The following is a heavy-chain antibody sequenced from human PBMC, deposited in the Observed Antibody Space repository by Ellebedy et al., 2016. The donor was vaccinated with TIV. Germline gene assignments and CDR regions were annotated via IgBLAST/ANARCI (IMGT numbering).Heavy chain of an antibody. CDR3: ARDRRTTVTPTDY. D-gene: IGHD4-11*01. CDR2: INAGNGNT. CDR1: GYTFTSYA. V-gene: IGHV1-3*01. Sequence: AASVKVSCKASGYTFTSYAMHWVRQAPGQRLEWMGWINAGNGNTKYSQKFQGRVTITRDTSASTAYMELSSLRSEDTAVYYCARDRRTTVTPTDYWGQGTLVTVSS. J-gene: IGHJ4*02.